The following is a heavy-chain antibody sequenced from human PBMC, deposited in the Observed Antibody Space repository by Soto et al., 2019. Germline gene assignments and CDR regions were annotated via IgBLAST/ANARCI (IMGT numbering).Heavy chain of an antibody. CDR3: ARDKYCSGGSCRKNWFDP. Sequence: SETLSLTCTVSGGSISSSYCSWSRQPPGKGLEWLAYIYDDGSANYNPSLKSRATISLDMSKNQFSLKLTSVTAADTAVYYCARDKYCSGGSCRKNWFDPWGQGTLVTVSS. D-gene: IGHD2-15*01. J-gene: IGHJ5*02. CDR2: IYDDGSA. CDR1: GGSISSSY. V-gene: IGHV4-59*13.